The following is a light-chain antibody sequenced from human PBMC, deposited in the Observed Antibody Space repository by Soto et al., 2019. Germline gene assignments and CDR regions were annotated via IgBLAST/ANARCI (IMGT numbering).Light chain of an antibody. V-gene: IGKV1-5*03. J-gene: IGKJ1*01. CDR3: QHYNSYPGA. Sequence: DMHMTRSPSTLSGSVGHIFTITCRASQTISSWLAWYQQKPGKAPKLLIYKASTLKSGVPSRFRGSGYGTELTITISSRHPDDFETYYCQHYNSYPGAFGQETKVDIK. CDR1: QTISSW. CDR2: KAS.